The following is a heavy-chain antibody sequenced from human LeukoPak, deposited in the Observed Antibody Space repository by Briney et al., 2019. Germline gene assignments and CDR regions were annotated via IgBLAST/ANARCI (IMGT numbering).Heavy chain of an antibody. CDR2: INNEGTTI. D-gene: IGHD2-21*01. CDR3: ERVACLKMNEYYQH. J-gene: IGHJ1*01. Sequence: GGSLRLSCEASGLTFSNSWMHCVRQAPGKGLVWVSRINNEGTTISYADSVKGRFTISRDNAQNTLYLQMNSLRAQDTAVYYCERVACLKMNEYYQHWGPGNLVTVAS. V-gene: IGHV3-74*01. CDR1: GLTFSNSW.